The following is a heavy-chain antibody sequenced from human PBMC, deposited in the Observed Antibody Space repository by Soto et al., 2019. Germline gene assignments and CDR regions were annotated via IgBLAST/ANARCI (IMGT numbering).Heavy chain of an antibody. D-gene: IGHD3-16*02. CDR2: INAGNGNT. V-gene: IGHV1-3*01. J-gene: IGHJ4*02. CDR3: PGVTWAC. CDR1: GYTFTSYA. Sequence: QVQLVQSGAEVKKPGASVKVSCKASGYTFTSYAMDWVRQAPGQRLEWMGWINAGNGNTKYSHKLQGRVTKTRDTAASAPNMERSDQTAEYTAVYYCPGVTWACWGQGTLVTVSS.